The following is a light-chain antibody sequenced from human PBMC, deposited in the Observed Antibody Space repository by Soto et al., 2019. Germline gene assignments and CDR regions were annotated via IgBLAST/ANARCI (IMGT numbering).Light chain of an antibody. J-gene: IGKJ1*01. CDR3: QQYDAWPQT. V-gene: IGKV3-15*01. CDR1: QSVSSH. CDR2: GAS. Sequence: EVVMTQSPGTLSVSPGERATLSCRASQSVSSHLAWYQEKPGQAPRLLIYGASTRATTIPARFSGSGSGTEFTLTISSLQSEDLAVYFCQQYDAWPQTFGQGTKVDIK.